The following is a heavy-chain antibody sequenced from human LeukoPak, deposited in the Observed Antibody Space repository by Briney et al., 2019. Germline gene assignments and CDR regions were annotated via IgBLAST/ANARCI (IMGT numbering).Heavy chain of an antibody. CDR1: GYTFSSYG. CDR2: ISAYNCVA. CDR3: GRDRASGSSWLDY. Sequence: ASVKVSCKASGYTFSSYGISWVRQARGQGLEGMGWISAYNCVANYAQKLRGRVTITKDTPMNTAYLELKRLRYDDSAVYFWGRDRASGSSWLDYWGQGTLVTVSS. V-gene: IGHV1-18*01. J-gene: IGHJ4*02. D-gene: IGHD6-13*01.